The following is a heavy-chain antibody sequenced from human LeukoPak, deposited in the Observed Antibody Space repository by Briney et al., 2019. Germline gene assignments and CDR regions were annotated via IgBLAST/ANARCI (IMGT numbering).Heavy chain of an antibody. V-gene: IGHV5-51*01. D-gene: IGHD5-18*01. CDR2: IYPPDSDT. CDR1: GYRFASYW. CDR3: ARRVGGYSYGIIDY. J-gene: IGHJ4*02. Sequence: GESLKISCQGSGYRFASYWIGWVRQMPGEGLEWMGVIYPPDSDTNYSPSFQGHVTISADKSISTAYLQWSSLKASDTAMYYCARRVGGYSYGIIDYWGQGTLVTVSS.